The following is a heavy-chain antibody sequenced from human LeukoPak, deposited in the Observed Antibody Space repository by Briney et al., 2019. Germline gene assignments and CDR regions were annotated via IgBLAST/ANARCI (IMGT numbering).Heavy chain of an antibody. D-gene: IGHD6-13*01. V-gene: IGHV3-30*02. CDR3: ARVGALSSSWLLY. J-gene: IGHJ4*02. CDR2: IRYNGNNK. CDR1: GFTFSTYG. Sequence: GGSLRLSCAVSGFTFSTYGMHWVRQAPGKGLEWVAFIRYNGNNKYYADSVKGRFTISRDNSKNTLFLQMNSLRAEDTAVYYCARVGALSSSWLLYWGQGTLVTVSS.